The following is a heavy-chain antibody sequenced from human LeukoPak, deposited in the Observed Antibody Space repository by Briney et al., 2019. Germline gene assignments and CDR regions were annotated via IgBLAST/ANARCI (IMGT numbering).Heavy chain of an antibody. CDR1: GFTFSSYG. Sequence: GGSLRLSCAASGFTFSSYGMHWVRQAPGKGLEWVAVISYDGSNKYYADSVKGRFTISRDNSKNTLYLQMNSLRVEDTAVYYCAKTQLYGSGTIDYWGQGTLVTVSS. CDR2: ISYDGSNK. CDR3: AKTQLYGSGTIDY. J-gene: IGHJ4*02. D-gene: IGHD3-10*01. V-gene: IGHV3-30*18.